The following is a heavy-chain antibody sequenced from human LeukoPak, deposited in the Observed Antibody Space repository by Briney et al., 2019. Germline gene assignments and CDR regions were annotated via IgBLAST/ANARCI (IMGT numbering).Heavy chain of an antibody. D-gene: IGHD2-21*02. CDR3: ARTPHQYCGGDCSYPPTSRYFDL. J-gene: IGHJ2*01. V-gene: IGHV4-34*01. Sequence: SETLSLTCAVYGGSFSGYYWSWIRQPPGKGLEWIGEINHSGSTNYNPSLKSRVTISVDTSKNQFSPKLSSVTAADTAVYYCARTPHQYCGGDCSYPPTSRYFDLWGRGTLVTVSS. CDR2: INHSGST. CDR1: GGSFSGYY.